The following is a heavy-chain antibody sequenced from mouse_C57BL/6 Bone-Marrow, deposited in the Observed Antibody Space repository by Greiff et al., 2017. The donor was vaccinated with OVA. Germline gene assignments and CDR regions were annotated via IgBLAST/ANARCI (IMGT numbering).Heavy chain of an antibody. J-gene: IGHJ3*01. CDR1: GYAFSSSW. Sequence: QVQLQQSGPELVKPGASVTISCKASGYAFSSSWMNWVKQRPGKGLEGIGRIYPGDGDTNYNGKFKGKATLTADKSSSTAYMQLSSLTSEDSAVYFCGRSNWVCFADWGQGTMVTVSA. CDR3: GRSNWVCFAD. D-gene: IGHD4-1*01. V-gene: IGHV1-82*01. CDR2: IYPGDGDT.